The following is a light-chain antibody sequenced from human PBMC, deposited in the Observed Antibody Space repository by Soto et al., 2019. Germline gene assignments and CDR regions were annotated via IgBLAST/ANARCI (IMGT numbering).Light chain of an antibody. CDR2: GAS. V-gene: IGKV3-11*01. J-gene: IGKJ5*01. Sequence: EIVMTQSPATLSVSPVGRATLSCRASQGISDTLAWYQQKPGRAPRLLIYGASTRATGIPARFSGSGSGTDFTLTISSLEPEDFAVYYCQQRSNWPPITCGQGTRLAIK. CDR1: QGISDT. CDR3: QQRSNWPPIT.